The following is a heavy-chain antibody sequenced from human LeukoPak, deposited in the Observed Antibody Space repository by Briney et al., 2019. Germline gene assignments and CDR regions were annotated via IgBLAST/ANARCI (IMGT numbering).Heavy chain of an antibody. V-gene: IGHV4-38-2*02. CDR2: IDHSGST. CDR3: ARAVLY. D-gene: IGHD3-10*01. Sequence: PSETLSLTCTVSGYSISSGYYWGWIRQPPGKGLEWTGSIDHSGSTYYNPSLKSRITISVDTSKNQFSLKLSSVTAADTAVYYCARAVLYWGQGTLVTVSS. CDR1: GYSISSGYY. J-gene: IGHJ4*02.